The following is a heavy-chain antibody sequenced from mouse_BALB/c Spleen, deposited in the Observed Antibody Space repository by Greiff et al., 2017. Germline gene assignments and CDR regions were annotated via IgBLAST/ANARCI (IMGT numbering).Heavy chain of an antibody. D-gene: IGHD1-1*01. CDR3: ARGPSSNYYGSSWFAY. CDR2: ISSGGST. J-gene: IGHJ3*01. V-gene: IGHV5-6-5*01. CDR1: GFTFSSYA. Sequence: EVQRVESGGGLVKPGGSLKLSCAASGFTFSSYAMSWVRQTPEKRLEWVASISSGGSTYYPDSVKGRFTISRDNARNILYLQMSSLRSEDTAMYYCARGPSSNYYGSSWFAYWGQGTLVTVSA.